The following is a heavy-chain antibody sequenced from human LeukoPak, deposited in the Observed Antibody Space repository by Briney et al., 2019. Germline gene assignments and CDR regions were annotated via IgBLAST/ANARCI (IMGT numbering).Heavy chain of an antibody. CDR2: NSGGT. D-gene: IGHD3-22*01. Sequence: NSGGTNYAQKFQGRVTMTRDTSISTAYMELSRLRSDDTAVYYCARDFVPLHYYDQGGGFDPWGQGTLVTVSS. CDR3: ARDFVPLHYYDQGGGFDP. J-gene: IGHJ5*02. V-gene: IGHV1-2*02.